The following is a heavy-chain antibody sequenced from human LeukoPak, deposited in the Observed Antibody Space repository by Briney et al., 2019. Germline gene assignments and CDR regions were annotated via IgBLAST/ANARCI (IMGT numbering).Heavy chain of an antibody. CDR2: ISGSGGST. CDR3: AKAFRIVGATSDGYWYDY. J-gene: IGHJ4*02. Sequence: PGGSLRLSCAASGFTFSSHAMSWVRQVPGKGLEWVSAISGSGGSTYYADSVKGRFTISRDNSKNTLYLQMNSLRAEDTAVYYCAKAFRIVGATSDGYWYDYWGQGTLVTVSS. CDR1: GFTFSSHA. D-gene: IGHD1-26*01. V-gene: IGHV3-23*01.